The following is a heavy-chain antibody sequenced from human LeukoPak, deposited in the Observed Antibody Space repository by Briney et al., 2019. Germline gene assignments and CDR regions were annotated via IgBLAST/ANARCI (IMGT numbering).Heavy chain of an antibody. CDR2: ISSSSSYI. J-gene: IGHJ3*02. CDR1: GFTFSSYS. V-gene: IGHV3-21*01. CDR3: ARPLMITFGGEPWGAFDI. D-gene: IGHD3-16*01. Sequence: GGSLRLSCAASGFTFSSYSMNWVRQAPGKGLEWVSSISSSSSYIYYADSVKGRFTISRDNAKNSLYLQMNSLRAEDTAVYYCARPLMITFGGEPWGAFDIWGQGTMVTVSS.